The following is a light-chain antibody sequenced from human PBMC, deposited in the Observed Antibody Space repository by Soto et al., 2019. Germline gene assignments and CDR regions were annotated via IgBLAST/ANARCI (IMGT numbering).Light chain of an antibody. CDR2: KAS. V-gene: IGKV1-5*03. CDR1: QSISSW. J-gene: IGKJ1*01. CDR3: QQYNSSQT. Sequence: DIQMTQSPSTLSASVGDRVTITCRASQSISSWLAWYQQKPGKAPKLLIYKASSLASGVPSRFSGSGSGTEFTLTISSLHPDDFATYYCQQYNSSQTFGQGTKVEIK.